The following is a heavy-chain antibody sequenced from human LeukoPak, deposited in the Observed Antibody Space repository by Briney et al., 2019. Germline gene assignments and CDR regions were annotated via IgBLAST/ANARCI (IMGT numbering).Heavy chain of an antibody. V-gene: IGHV1-18*01. CDR1: GYTFTSYG. J-gene: IGHJ4*02. CDR3: AGDLGSIRFLAIPIDY. CDR2: ISAYNGNT. Sequence: ASVKVSCKASGYTFTSYGISWVRQAPGQGLEWMGWISAYNGNTNYAQKLQGRVTMTTDTSTSTAYMELRSLRSDDTAVYYCAGDLGSIRFLAIPIDYWGQGTLVTVSS. D-gene: IGHD3-3*01.